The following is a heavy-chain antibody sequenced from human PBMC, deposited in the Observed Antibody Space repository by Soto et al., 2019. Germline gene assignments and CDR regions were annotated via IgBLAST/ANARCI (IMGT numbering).Heavy chain of an antibody. CDR3: TPIAFRVVVATPDY. Sequence: PGGSLSLSCAASGFTFSNAWMNWVRQAPGKGLEWVGRIKKKSDGGTTDYAAPVKGRFRISRDDAIKTLYLEMNSLQIDDTAVYYCTPIAFRVVVATPDYWGRGTLLPV. D-gene: IGHD1-26*01. V-gene: IGHV3-15*01. J-gene: IGHJ4*02. CDR1: GFTFSNAW. CDR2: IKKKSDGGTT.